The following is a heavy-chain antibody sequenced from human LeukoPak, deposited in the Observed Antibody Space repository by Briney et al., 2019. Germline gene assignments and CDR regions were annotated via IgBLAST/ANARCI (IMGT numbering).Heavy chain of an antibody. CDR3: ARGTSGAEGAFDT. D-gene: IGHD1-14*01. CDR1: GGSISSGGYS. CDR2: IYHSGST. J-gene: IGHJ3*02. Sequence: SETLSLTCAVSGGSISSGGYSWSWIRQPPGKGLEWIGYIYHSGSTYYNPSLKSRVTISVDRSKNQFSLKLSSVTAADTAVYYCARGTSGAEGAFDTWGQGTMVTVSS. V-gene: IGHV4-30-2*01.